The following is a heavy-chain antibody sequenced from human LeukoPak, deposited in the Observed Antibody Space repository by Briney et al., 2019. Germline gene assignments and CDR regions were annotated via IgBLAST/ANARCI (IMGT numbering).Heavy chain of an antibody. J-gene: IGHJ4*02. CDR1: GFTFSSYG. CDR3: AKDPRWFGELLQGTYFDY. CDR2: VSYDGSNK. Sequence: GGSLRLSCAASGFTFSSYGMHWVRQAPGKGLEWVAVVSYDGSNKYYADSVKGRFTISRDNSKNTLYLQMNSLRAEDTAVYYCAKDPRWFGELLQGTYFDYWGQGTLVTVSS. D-gene: IGHD3-10*01. V-gene: IGHV3-30*18.